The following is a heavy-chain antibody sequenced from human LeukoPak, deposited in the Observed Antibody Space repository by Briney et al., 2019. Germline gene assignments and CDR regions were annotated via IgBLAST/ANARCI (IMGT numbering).Heavy chain of an antibody. Sequence: ASVKVSCKASGYTFTSYYMHWVRQAPGQGLEWMGIINPSGGSTSYAQKFQGRVTMTRDTSTSTVYMELSSLRSEDTAVYYCARAPYSSSWYDSARYNWFDPWGQGTLVTVSS. CDR1: GYTFTSYY. V-gene: IGHV1-46*01. CDR3: ARAPYSSSWYDSARYNWFDP. CDR2: INPSGGST. D-gene: IGHD6-13*01. J-gene: IGHJ5*02.